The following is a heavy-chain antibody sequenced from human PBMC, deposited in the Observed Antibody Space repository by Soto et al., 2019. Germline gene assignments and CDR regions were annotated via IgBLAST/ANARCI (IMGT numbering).Heavy chain of an antibody. Sequence: EVQLLDSGGGLAQPGGSLRLSCAASGFTFSSYAMIWVRQAPGKGLEWVSALTDSGDNTYYAASVKGRFTISRDNFRNTVYLQMISLKADDTAVYYCARDLGYSYGYWVGYCGQGALVTVSS. V-gene: IGHV3-23*01. CDR3: ARDLGYSYGYWVGY. CDR1: GFTFSSYA. D-gene: IGHD5-18*01. CDR2: LTDSGDNT. J-gene: IGHJ4*02.